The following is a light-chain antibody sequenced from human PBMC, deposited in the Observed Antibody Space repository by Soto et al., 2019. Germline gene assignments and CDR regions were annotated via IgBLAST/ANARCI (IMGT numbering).Light chain of an antibody. CDR2: AAS. CDR3: QQYDNLSLT. V-gene: IGKV1-33*01. Sequence: DIQMTQSPSSLSASVGDRVTITCQASQDISNYLNWYQQKPGTAPKLLIYAASNLETGVPSRFSGTRPGPDFTFTISSLQPEDIATYYCQQYDNLSLTFGGGTKVEIK. CDR1: QDISNY. J-gene: IGKJ4*01.